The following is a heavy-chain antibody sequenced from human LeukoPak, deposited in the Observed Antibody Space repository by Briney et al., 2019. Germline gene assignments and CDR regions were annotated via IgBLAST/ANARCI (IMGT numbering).Heavy chain of an antibody. CDR3: ARSGGDFYDSSGYGVIDH. CDR1: RFTFGSYG. CDR2: IWYDGSNK. D-gene: IGHD3-22*01. J-gene: IGHJ4*02. V-gene: IGHV3-33*01. Sequence: PGQSLRLSCEASRFTFGSYGMHWVRQAPGKGLEWVAAIWYDGSNKYQRDSLKGRFTISRDNSRSTLYLRTNSLRVEDTAVYYCARSGGDFYDSSGYGVIDHWGRGTLVTVSS.